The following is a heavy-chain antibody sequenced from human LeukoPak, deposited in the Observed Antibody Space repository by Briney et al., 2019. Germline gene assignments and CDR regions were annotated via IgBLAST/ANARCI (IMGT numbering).Heavy chain of an antibody. J-gene: IGHJ5*02. Sequence: PSETLSLTCTVSGGSISSFYWSWIRQPPGKGLEWIGYIYYTGSTNYNSSLKSRVTISVDTSKNQFSLKLSSVTAADTAVYYCARAYHSSWYLNWFDPWGQGTLVTVSS. D-gene: IGHD6-13*01. V-gene: IGHV4-59*01. CDR2: IYYTGST. CDR3: ARAYHSSWYLNWFDP. CDR1: GGSISSFY.